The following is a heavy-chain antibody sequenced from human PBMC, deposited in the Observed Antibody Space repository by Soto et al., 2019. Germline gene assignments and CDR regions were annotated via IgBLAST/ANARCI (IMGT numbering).Heavy chain of an antibody. V-gene: IGHV3-23*01. J-gene: IGHJ4*02. Sequence: GGSLRLSCTASGFTFSSFAMSWVRQAPGKGLAWVSSISGGGYTTYYADSVKGRFTISRDNSKSTLYLQMNSLSAEDTAEYYCAKQAAYIHDPFDYCGQGTPVTVSS. D-gene: IGHD6-25*01. CDR2: ISGGGYTT. CDR3: AKQAAYIHDPFDY. CDR1: GFTFSSFA.